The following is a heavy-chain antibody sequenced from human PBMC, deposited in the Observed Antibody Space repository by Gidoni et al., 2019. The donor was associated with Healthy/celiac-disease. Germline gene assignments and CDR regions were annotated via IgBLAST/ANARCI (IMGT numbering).Heavy chain of an antibody. CDR3: AREEYCSSTSCPGRPSSIDY. D-gene: IGHD2-2*01. CDR1: GGTFSSYA. Sequence: QVQLVQSGAEVKKPGSSVKVSCKASGGTFSSYAIRWVRQAPGQGLEWMGGIIPIFGTANSAQKFQGRVTITADESTSTAYMELSSLRSEDTAVYYCAREEYCSSTSCPGRPSSIDYWGQGTLVTVSS. J-gene: IGHJ4*02. CDR2: IIPIFGTA. V-gene: IGHV1-69*01.